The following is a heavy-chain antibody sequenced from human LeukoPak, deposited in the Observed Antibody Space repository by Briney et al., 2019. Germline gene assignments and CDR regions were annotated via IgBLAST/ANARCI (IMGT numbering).Heavy chain of an antibody. CDR1: GVSINSFY. D-gene: IGHD1-26*01. CDR2: IYYSGST. CDR3: ARGGGEPFDY. Sequence: SETLSLTCTVSGVSINSFYWSWIRQPPGKGLEWIAYIYYSGSTKYNPSLKSRVTISIHTSKNQFSLKLSSVTAADTAVYYCARGGGEPFDYWGQGTLVTVSS. J-gene: IGHJ4*02. V-gene: IGHV4-59*01.